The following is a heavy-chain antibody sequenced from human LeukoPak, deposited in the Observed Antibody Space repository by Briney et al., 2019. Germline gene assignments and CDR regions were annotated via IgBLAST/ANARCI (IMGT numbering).Heavy chain of an antibody. V-gene: IGHV3-15*01. D-gene: IGHD2-2*01. CDR2: IKSKTDGGTT. Sequence: PGGSLRLSCAASGFTFSNAWMSWVRQAPGKGLERVGRIKSKTDGGTTDYAAPVKGRFTISRDDSKNTLYLQMNSLKTEDTAVYYCTTVSVVVVPAAGGYFDYWGQGTLVTVSS. CDR1: GFTFSNAW. J-gene: IGHJ4*02. CDR3: TTVSVVVVPAAGGYFDY.